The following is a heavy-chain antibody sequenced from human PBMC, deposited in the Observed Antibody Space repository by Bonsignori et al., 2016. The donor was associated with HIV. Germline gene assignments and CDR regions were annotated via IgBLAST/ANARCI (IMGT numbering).Heavy chain of an antibody. CDR3: ARGLKGGGHCSGGSCYYFDY. Sequence: ASVKVSCKASGYTFTSYDINWVRQATGQGLEWMGWMNPNSGNAGYAQKFQDRVTMTRNNSISTAYMELSSLRSDDTAVYYCARGLKGGGHCSGGSCYYFDYWGQGTLVTVSS. J-gene: IGHJ4*02. CDR2: MNPNSGNA. V-gene: IGHV1-8*01. D-gene: IGHD2-15*01. CDR1: GYTFTSYD.